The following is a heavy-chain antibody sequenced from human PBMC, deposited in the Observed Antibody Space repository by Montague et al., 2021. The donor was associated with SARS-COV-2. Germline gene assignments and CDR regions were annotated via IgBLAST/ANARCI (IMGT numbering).Heavy chain of an antibody. D-gene: IGHD5-24*01. CDR2: ISRSGTTI. CDR1: GFSFTSSE. V-gene: IGHV3-48*03. J-gene: IGHJ4*02. Sequence: SLRLSCAASGFSFTSSEMNWFRQAPGKGPEWVSYISRSGTTINYADSVKGRFTISRDDAKHSLYLQMNSLRDEDTAVYYCARGNPDVYWGQGTLVTVSS. CDR3: ARGNPDVY.